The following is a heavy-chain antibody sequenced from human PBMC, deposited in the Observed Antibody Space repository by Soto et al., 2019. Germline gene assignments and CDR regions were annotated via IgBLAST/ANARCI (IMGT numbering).Heavy chain of an antibody. V-gene: IGHV3-9*01. J-gene: IGHJ6*03. CDR3: AKDLGPAAIQDYYYYMDV. CDR1: GFTFDDYA. CDR2: ISWNSGSR. D-gene: IGHD2-2*01. Sequence: EVQLVESGGGLVQPGRSLRLSCAASGFTFDDYAMRWVRQAPGKGLERVSGISWNSGSRGYADSVKGRFTLTRDNAKKSLYLQMNSLRAEDTALYYLAKDLGPAAIQDYYYYMDVWGKGTTVTVSS.